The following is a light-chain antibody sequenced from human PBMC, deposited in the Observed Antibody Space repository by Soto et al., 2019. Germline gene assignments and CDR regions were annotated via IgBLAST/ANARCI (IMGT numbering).Light chain of an antibody. J-gene: IGKJ4*01. CDR2: GAS. V-gene: IGKV3-20*01. CDR1: QSVGSNY. Sequence: EIVLTQSPGTLSLSPGERATLSCRASQSVGSNYLAWYLQKPGQAPRLLLFGASSRATGIPDRFSGSGSGTDFTLTINRLEPEDFATYYCQQYGSTPLTFGGGTKVDIK. CDR3: QQYGSTPLT.